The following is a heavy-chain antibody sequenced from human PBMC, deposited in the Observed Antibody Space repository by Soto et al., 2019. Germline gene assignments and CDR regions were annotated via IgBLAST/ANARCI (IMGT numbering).Heavy chain of an antibody. CDR1: GGSISSSSYY. Sequence: SETLSLTCTVSGGSISSSSYYWGWIRQPPGKGLEWIGSIYYSGSTYYNPSLKSRVTISVDTSKNQFSLKLSSVTAADTAVYYCARHIAVAGTTTFDYWGQGTLVTVSS. V-gene: IGHV4-39*01. J-gene: IGHJ4*02. CDR2: IYYSGST. D-gene: IGHD6-19*01. CDR3: ARHIAVAGTTTFDY.